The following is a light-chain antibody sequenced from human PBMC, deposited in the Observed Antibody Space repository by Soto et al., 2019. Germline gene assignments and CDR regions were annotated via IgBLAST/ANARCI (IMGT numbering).Light chain of an antibody. V-gene: IGKV3-20*01. Sequence: EIVLTQSPGTLSLSPGERATLSCRASQSSSSRYLAWYQQKPGQAPRLLIYDASSRATGIPDRFSGSGSGTDFTLTISRLEPEDFAVYYCQQYGSSPLTFGGGTKVEIK. CDR3: QQYGSSPLT. CDR2: DAS. J-gene: IGKJ4*01. CDR1: QSSSSRY.